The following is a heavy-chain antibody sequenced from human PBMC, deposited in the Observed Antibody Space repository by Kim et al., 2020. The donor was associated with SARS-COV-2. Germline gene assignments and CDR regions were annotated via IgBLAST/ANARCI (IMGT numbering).Heavy chain of an antibody. J-gene: IGHJ4*02. V-gene: IGHV3-48*02. CDR2: ISSSSSTI. CDR1: GFTFSSYS. CDR3: ASEPYSSKDIAVAGTSDY. D-gene: IGHD6-19*01. Sequence: GGSLRLSCAASGFTFSSYSMNWVRQAPGKGLEWVSYISSSSSTIYYADSVKGRFTISRDNAKNSLYLQMNSLRDEDTAVYYCASEPYSSKDIAVAGTSDYWGQGTLVTVSS.